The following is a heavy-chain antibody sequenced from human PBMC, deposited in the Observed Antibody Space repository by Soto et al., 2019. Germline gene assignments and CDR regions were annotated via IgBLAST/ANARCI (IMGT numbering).Heavy chain of an antibody. D-gene: IGHD3-10*01. J-gene: IGHJ5*02. CDR3: ARSGSFPTNWFDP. CDR2: INPSGGST. Sequence: ASVKVSCKASGYTFTSYYMHWVRQAPGQGLEWMGIINPSGGSTSYAQKFQGRVTMTRDTSTSTVYMQLSSLRSEDTALYYCARSGSFPTNWFDPWGQGTLVTVSS. CDR1: GYTFTSYY. V-gene: IGHV1-46*01.